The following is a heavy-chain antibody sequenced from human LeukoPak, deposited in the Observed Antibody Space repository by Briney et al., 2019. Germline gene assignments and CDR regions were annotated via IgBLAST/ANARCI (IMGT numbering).Heavy chain of an antibody. V-gene: IGHV4-34*01. CDR1: GGSFSGYY. CDR2: INHSGST. J-gene: IGHJ4*02. CDR3: ARAEYYYGSGSYYRTPFDY. D-gene: IGHD3-10*01. Sequence: PSETLSLTCAVYGGSFSGYYWSWIRQPPGKGLEWIGEINHSGSTNYNPSLKSRVTISVDTSKNQFSLKLSSVTAADTAVYYCARAEYYYGSGSYYRTPFDYWGQETLVTVSS.